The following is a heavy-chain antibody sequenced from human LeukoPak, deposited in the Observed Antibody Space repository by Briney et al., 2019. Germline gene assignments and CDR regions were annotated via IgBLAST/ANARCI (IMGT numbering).Heavy chain of an antibody. Sequence: PSETLSPTWTLFARSIVISSAGCGWLRQPPGKGLEWIGSIYYSGSTYSNPSLKSRVTISVETSKSQFSLKLRSVTAPHTAVFDGALMLCGESNWFDPGGQGTLVTVSS. CDR1: ARSIVISSAG. D-gene: IGHD3-10*02. CDR2: IYYSGST. CDR3: ALMLCGESNWFDP. J-gene: IGHJ5*02. V-gene: IGHV4-39*01.